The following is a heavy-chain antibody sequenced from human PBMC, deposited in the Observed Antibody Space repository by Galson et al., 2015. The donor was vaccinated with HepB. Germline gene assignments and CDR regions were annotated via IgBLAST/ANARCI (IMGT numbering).Heavy chain of an antibody. CDR3: ARVESSSGWYSD. Sequence: SETLSLTCAVYGGSFSGYYWSWIRQPPGKGLEWIGEINHSGSTNYNPSLKSRVTISVDTSKNQFSLKLSSVTAADTAVYYCARVESSSGWYSDWGQGTLVTVSS. D-gene: IGHD6-19*01. J-gene: IGHJ4*02. V-gene: IGHV4-34*01. CDR1: GGSFSGYY. CDR2: INHSGST.